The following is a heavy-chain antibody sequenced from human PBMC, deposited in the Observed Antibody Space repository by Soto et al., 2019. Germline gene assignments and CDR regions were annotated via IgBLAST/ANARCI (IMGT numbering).Heavy chain of an antibody. V-gene: IGHV3-33*01. CDR3: ARVPRYDTWYFDY. J-gene: IGHJ4*02. D-gene: IGHD3-22*01. Sequence: QVQLVESGGGVVQPGRSLRLSCTASGFSVSTHVIHWVRQAPGKGLEWVAVLWYDGSREYYAESVKGRFTISRDNSKNTMYLQINSLRDEDTAVYYCARVPRYDTWYFDYWGQGTLATVSS. CDR1: GFSVSTHV. CDR2: LWYDGSRE.